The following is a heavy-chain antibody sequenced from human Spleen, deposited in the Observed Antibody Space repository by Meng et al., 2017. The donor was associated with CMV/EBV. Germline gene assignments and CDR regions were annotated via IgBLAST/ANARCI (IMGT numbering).Heavy chain of an antibody. Sequence: SETLSLTCTVSGGSIRSSNYYWGWIRQAPGKGLEWIGSIFYGGSTYSNPALKSRVTVSVDTSKNLFSLKLTSVTATDTAVYYCAGHFYGNYYFQYWGQGALVPVSS. V-gene: IGHV4-39*01. CDR2: IFYGGST. J-gene: IGHJ4*02. CDR3: AGHFYGNYYFQY. D-gene: IGHD4-17*01. CDR1: GGSIRSSNYY.